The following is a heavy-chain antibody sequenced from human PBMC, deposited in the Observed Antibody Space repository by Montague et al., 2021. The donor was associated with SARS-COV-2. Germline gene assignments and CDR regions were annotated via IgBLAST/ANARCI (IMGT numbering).Heavy chain of an antibody. D-gene: IGHD1-14*01. V-gene: IGHV3-74*01. Sequence: SRRLSCAASGFTFNSYWMHWVRQAPGKGLVWVSRINSDGTTTTYADSVKGRFTTSRDNAKDTLYLQMNSLRAEDTALYFCARGGPLSYYYYGMDVWGQGTTATVSS. J-gene: IGHJ6*02. CDR3: ARGGPLSYYYYGMDV. CDR1: GFTFNSYW. CDR2: INSDGTTT.